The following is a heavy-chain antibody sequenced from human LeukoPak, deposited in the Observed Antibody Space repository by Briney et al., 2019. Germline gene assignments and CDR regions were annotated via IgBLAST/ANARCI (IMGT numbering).Heavy chain of an antibody. V-gene: IGHV4-34*01. CDR3: ARDDTAMVSRGIDY. CDR2: INHSGST. Sequence: SETLSLTCAVYDGSFSGYYWGWIRQPPGKGLEWIGEINHSGSTNYNPSLKSQVTISVDTSKNQFSLKLSSVTAADTAVYYCARDDTAMVSRGIDYWGQGTLVTVSS. D-gene: IGHD5-18*01. J-gene: IGHJ4*02. CDR1: DGSFSGYY.